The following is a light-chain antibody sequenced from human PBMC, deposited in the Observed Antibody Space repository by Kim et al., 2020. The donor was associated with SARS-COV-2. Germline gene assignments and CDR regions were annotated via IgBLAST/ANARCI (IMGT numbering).Light chain of an antibody. V-gene: IGLV3-21*04. CDR3: QVWDSSSDHVV. Sequence: APGKTARITCGGTNIGSKSVYWYQQKPGQAPVLVIYYDSDRPSGIPERFSGSNAGNTATLTISRVEAGDEADYYCQVWDSSSDHVVFGGGTQLTVL. J-gene: IGLJ2*01. CDR2: YDS. CDR1: NIGSKS.